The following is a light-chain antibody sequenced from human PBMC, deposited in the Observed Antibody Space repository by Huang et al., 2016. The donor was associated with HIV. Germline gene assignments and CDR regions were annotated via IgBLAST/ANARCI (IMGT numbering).Light chain of an antibody. J-gene: IGKJ2*01. CDR3: QQYNSWPPYT. CDR1: QSVSTN. Sequence: EIVMTQSPATLSVSPGERATLSCRASQSVSTNLAWYQQKPGQAPRLLIYHVSTRATGIPARFSGSGCGSGTEFTLTISSLQSEDFAVYYCQQYNSWPPYTFGQGTKLEIK. V-gene: IGKV3-15*01. CDR2: HVS.